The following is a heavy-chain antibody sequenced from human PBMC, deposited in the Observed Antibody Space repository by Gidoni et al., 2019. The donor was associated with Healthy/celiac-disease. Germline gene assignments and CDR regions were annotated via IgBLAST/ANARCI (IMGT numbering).Heavy chain of an antibody. V-gene: IGHV1-46*01. J-gene: IGHJ4*02. CDR2: INPSGGST. Sequence: QVQLGQPGAAWKTPGAPGKVASTPSGYTSTSYYMHWVRQAPGQGLAWMGIINPSGGSTSYAQKFQGRVTMTRDTSTSTVYMELSRLRSEDPAVYYCARKLAGYSSGWYDYWGQGTLVTVSS. CDR3: ARKLAGYSSGWYDY. CDR1: GYTSTSYY. D-gene: IGHD6-19*01.